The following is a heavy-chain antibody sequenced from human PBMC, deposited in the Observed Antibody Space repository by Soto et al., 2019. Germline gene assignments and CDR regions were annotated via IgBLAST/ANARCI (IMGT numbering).Heavy chain of an antibody. CDR2: ISYDGSNK. CDR1: GFPFSSYG. J-gene: IGHJ4*02. CDR3: AGGQYYFDY. D-gene: IGHD2-15*01. V-gene: IGHV3-30*03. Sequence: QVQLVESGGGVDQPGRSLRLSCAASGFPFSSYGMNWVRQAPGKGLEWVAHISYDGSNKHYTDSVKGRFTISRDNSKNMLYLQMSSLRAEDTAVYYCAGGQYYFDYCGQGTRVSVSS.